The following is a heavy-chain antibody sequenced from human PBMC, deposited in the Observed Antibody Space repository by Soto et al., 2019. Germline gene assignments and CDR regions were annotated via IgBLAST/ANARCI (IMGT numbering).Heavy chain of an antibody. Sequence: GESLKISCKGSGYIFTRYWIIWVRQMPGKGLEWMGRIDPSDSYTNYSPSFQGHVTISADKSISTAYLQWSSLKASDTAMYYCGLGNNYYYYGMDVWGQGTTVTVSS. CDR3: GLGNNYYYYGMDV. V-gene: IGHV5-10-1*01. CDR2: IDPSDSYT. J-gene: IGHJ6*02. CDR1: GYIFTRYW. D-gene: IGHD2-15*01.